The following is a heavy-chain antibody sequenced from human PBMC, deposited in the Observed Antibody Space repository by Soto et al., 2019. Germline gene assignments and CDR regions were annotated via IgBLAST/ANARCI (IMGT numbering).Heavy chain of an antibody. Sequence: GGSLRLSCAASGFTFSSYAMSWVRQAPGKGLEWVSAISGSGGSTYYADSVKGRFTISRDNSKNTLYLQMNSLRAEDTAVYYCAKEGDYYDSSGYWNWFDPWGQGTLVTVSS. CDR3: AKEGDYYDSSGYWNWFDP. CDR2: ISGSGGST. CDR1: GFTFSSYA. J-gene: IGHJ5*02. V-gene: IGHV3-23*01. D-gene: IGHD3-22*01.